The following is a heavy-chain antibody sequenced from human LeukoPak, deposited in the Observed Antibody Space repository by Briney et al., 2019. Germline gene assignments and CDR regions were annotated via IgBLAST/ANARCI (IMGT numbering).Heavy chain of an antibody. CDR3: AKDIGDYDILTGSSSGFDY. D-gene: IGHD3-9*01. J-gene: IGHJ4*02. V-gene: IGHV3-23*01. CDR1: GFTFSSYA. CDR2: ISGSGGST. Sequence: SGGSLRLSCAASGFTFSSYAMSWVRQAPGKGLEWVSAISGSGGSTYYADSVKGRFTISRDNSKNTLYLQMNSLRAEDTAVYYCAKDIGDYDILTGSSSGFDYWGQGTLVTVSS.